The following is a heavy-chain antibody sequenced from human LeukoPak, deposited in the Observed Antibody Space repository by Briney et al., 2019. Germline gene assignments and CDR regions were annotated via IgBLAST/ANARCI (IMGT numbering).Heavy chain of an antibody. Sequence: GRSLRLSCKTSGYIFIGYYMHWVRQAPGQGLEWMGWINPKNGGANYAPSFQGRVTMTRDRSISTVYMELTRLTSDDTAVFYCARASFWESPINWFDPWGQGTLVTVSS. D-gene: IGHD3-16*01. V-gene: IGHV1-2*07. J-gene: IGHJ5*02. CDR2: INPKNGGA. CDR3: ARASFWESPINWFDP. CDR1: GYIFIGYY.